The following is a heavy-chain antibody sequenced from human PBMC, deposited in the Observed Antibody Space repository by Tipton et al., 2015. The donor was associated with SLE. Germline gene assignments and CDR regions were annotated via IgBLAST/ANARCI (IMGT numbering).Heavy chain of an antibody. Sequence: QVQLVQSGSELKKPGASVKVSCKASGYTFTTYAMNWVRQAPGQGLEWMGWINTNTGNPAYAQGFTGRFMLSLDTSVNTAYLQISSLKAEDTAVYYCARVDSQWLDPFDYWGQGTLVTVSS. D-gene: IGHD6-19*01. CDR1: GYTFTTYA. CDR3: ARVDSQWLDPFDY. CDR2: INTNTGNP. V-gene: IGHV7-4-1*02. J-gene: IGHJ4*02.